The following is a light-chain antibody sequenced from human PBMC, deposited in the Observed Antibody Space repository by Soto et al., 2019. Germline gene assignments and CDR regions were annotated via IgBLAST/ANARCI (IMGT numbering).Light chain of an antibody. J-gene: IGLJ2*01. CDR3: RSFAGSNVV. V-gene: IGLV2-8*01. Sequence: QSVLTQPPSASGSPGQSVTISCTGTSSDVGGYNYVSWYQQHPGKAPKLMISEVSKRPSGVPDRFSGSKSGNTASLTVSGLQAEDEADYYCRSFAGSNVVFGGGTKLTVL. CDR1: SSDVGGYNY. CDR2: EVS.